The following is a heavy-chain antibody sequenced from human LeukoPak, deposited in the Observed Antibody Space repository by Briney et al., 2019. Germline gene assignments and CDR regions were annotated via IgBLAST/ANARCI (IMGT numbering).Heavy chain of an antibody. V-gene: IGHV3-30-3*01. CDR3: ARVVHYDFWSGLDAFDI. Sequence: GGSLRLSCAASGFTFSSYAMHWVHQAPGKGLEWVAVISYDGSNKYYADSVKGQFTISRDNSKNTLYLQMNSLRAEDTAVYYCARVVHYDFWSGLDAFDIWGQGTMVTVSS. CDR1: GFTFSSYA. J-gene: IGHJ3*02. CDR2: ISYDGSNK. D-gene: IGHD3-3*01.